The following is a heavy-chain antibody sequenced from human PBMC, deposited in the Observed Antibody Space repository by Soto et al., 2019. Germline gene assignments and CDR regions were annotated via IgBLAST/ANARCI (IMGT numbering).Heavy chain of an antibody. V-gene: IGHV1-3*05. CDR3: TRAPGGVF. CDR1: GYTFTSYA. J-gene: IGHJ4*02. Sequence: QVQLVQSGAEEKRPGASVKISCKASGYTFTSYALHWVRQAPGQSLEWVGWINAANGDTKYARKFQDRVTVTRDTSASTVYMELSSLRSEDTAVYYWTRAPGGVFWGQGTLVSVSS. D-gene: IGHD2-8*01. CDR2: INAANGDT.